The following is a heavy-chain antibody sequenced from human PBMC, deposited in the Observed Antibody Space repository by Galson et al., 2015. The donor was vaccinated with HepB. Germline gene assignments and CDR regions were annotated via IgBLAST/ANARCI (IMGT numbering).Heavy chain of an antibody. CDR1: GYTFTSYD. J-gene: IGHJ6*03. CDR3: ARAPLGGFWSGYSLYYYMDV. CDR2: MNPNSGNT. V-gene: IGHV1-8*01. Sequence: VKVSCKASGYTFTSYDINWVRQATGQGLEWMGWMNPNSGNTGYAQKFQGRVTMTRNTSISTAYMELSSLRSEDTAVYYCARAPLGGFWSGYSLYYYMDVWGKGTTVTVSS. D-gene: IGHD3-3*01.